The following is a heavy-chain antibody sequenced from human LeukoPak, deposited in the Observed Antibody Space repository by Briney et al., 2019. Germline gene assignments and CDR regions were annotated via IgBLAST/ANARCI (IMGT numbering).Heavy chain of an antibody. D-gene: IGHD2-2*01. CDR2: IYYSGST. Sequence: PSETLSLTCTVSGGSISSSSYYWGWIRQPPGKGLEWIGSIYYSGSTYYNPSLKSRVTISVDTSKNQFSLKLSSVTAADTAVYYCARETGLGYCSSTSCHGWFDPWGQGTLVTVSS. J-gene: IGHJ5*02. CDR3: ARETGLGYCSSTSCHGWFDP. CDR1: GGSISSSSYY. V-gene: IGHV4-39*07.